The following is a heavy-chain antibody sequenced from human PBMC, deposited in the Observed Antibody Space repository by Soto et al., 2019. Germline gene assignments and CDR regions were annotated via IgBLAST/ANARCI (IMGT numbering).Heavy chain of an antibody. Sequence: QVQLQESGPGQVKPSETLSLTYTVSGDSISDYFYWSWIRQPAGKGLEWIGRIYTDGTTKYNPSLKSRVTLSLDKSKNQSSLRLSSVTAADTAVYYFAREVRGGFTGIFDQWGRGSRVTVSS. CDR2: IYTDGTT. CDR1: GDSISDYFY. J-gene: IGHJ4*02. V-gene: IGHV4-4*07. D-gene: IGHD2-15*01. CDR3: AREVRGGFTGIFDQ.